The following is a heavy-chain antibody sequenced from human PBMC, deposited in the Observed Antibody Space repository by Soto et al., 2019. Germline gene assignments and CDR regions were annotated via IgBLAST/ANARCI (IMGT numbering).Heavy chain of an antibody. CDR1: GYSFASHW. D-gene: IGHD1-26*01. CDR3: ARYSGSYWHYLDF. V-gene: IGHV5-51*01. Sequence: GESLKISCKGSGYSFASHWVAWVRQMPEKGLEWIGTIYPGDSDTKYSSAFRGHVTISADTSVSTAYLQWRSLEATDSAIYYCARYSGSYWHYLDFWGQGTLVTVPQ. CDR2: IYPGDSDT. J-gene: IGHJ4*02.